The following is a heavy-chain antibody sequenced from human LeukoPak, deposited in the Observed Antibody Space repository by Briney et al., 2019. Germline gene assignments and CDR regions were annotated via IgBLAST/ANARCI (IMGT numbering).Heavy chain of an antibody. CDR1: GFTFSSYA. CDR2: ISYDGSNK. Sequence: GGSLRLSCAASGFTFSSYAMHWVRQAPGKGLEWVAVISYDGSNKYYADSVKGRFTTSRDNSKNTLYLQMNSLRAEDTAVYYCASPKLLWFGELFYWGQGTLVTVSS. V-gene: IGHV3-30*04. J-gene: IGHJ4*02. D-gene: IGHD3-10*01. CDR3: ASPKLLWFGELFY.